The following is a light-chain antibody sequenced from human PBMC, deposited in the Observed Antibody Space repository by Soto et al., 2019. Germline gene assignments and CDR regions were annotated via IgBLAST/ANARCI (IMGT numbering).Light chain of an antibody. CDR1: SSDVGRYNY. Sequence: QSVLTQPASVSGSPGQSITISCTGTSSDVGRYNYVSWYQQHPGKAPKLMIYEVSNRPSGVSNRFSASKSGNTASLTISGLQAEDEADYYYTSYTSSTTWVFGGGTKLTVL. CDR2: EVS. J-gene: IGLJ3*02. CDR3: TSYTSSTTWV. V-gene: IGLV2-14*01.